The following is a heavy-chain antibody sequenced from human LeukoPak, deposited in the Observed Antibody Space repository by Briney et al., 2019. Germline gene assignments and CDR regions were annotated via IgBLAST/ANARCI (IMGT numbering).Heavy chain of an antibody. V-gene: IGHV3-48*04. CDR3: ARDRETYCGGDCYSGAFDI. CDR2: ISSSGSTI. J-gene: IGHJ3*02. Sequence: GGSLRLSCTASGFTFSSYYMNWVRQAPGKGLEWVSYISSSGSTIYYADSVKGRFTISRDNAKNSLYLQMNSLRAEDTSVYYCARDRETYCGGDCYSGAFDIWGQGTMVTVSS. CDR1: GFTFSSYY. D-gene: IGHD2-21*01.